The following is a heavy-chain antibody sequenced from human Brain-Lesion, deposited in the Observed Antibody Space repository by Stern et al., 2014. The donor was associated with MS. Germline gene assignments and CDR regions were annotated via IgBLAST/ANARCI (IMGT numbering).Heavy chain of an antibody. CDR2: LYYSGNP. D-gene: IGHD2-15*01. CDR1: GGSVSSTSYA. V-gene: IGHV4-39*01. CDR3: AGEEDIRYCSGGSCTGNWFDP. J-gene: IGHJ5*02. Sequence: QVQLQESGPGLVKPSETLSLTCTVAGGSVSSTSYAWAWIRQPPGKGLEWIGTLYYSGNPYYSPSLKSRLTISLEPSKNQFSLQLSSVTAADTAVYYCAGEEDIRYCSGGSCTGNWFDPWGQGTLVTVSS.